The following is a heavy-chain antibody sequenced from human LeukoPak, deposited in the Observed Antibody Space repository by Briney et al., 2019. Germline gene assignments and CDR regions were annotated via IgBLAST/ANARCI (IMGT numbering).Heavy chain of an antibody. V-gene: IGHV1-69*04. J-gene: IGHJ4*02. D-gene: IGHD5-18*01. Sequence: ASVKVSCKASGYTFTSYYMHWVRQAPGQGLEWMGRIIPILGIANYAQKFQGRVTITADKSTSTAYMELSSLRSEDTAVYYCARGPFTASDYWGQGTLVTVSS. CDR1: GYTFTSYY. CDR2: IIPILGIA. CDR3: ARGPFTASDY.